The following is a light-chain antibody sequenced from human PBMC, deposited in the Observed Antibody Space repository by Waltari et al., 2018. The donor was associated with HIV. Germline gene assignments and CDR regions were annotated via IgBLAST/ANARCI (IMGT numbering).Light chain of an antibody. Sequence: QSALTQPRSVSGSPGQSVTVSCTGTSSDVGGYNYVSWYQQHPGKAPKLMIYDVNTRPAGVPDRFSGSKSGDTASLTISGLQAEDEADYYCCSYAGNYTLVFGGGTKLTVL. CDR3: CSYAGNYTLV. J-gene: IGLJ2*01. CDR1: SSDVGGYNY. CDR2: DVN. V-gene: IGLV2-11*01.